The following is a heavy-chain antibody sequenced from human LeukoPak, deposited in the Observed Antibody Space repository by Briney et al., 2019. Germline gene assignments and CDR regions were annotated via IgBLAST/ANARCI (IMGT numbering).Heavy chain of an antibody. CDR3: ARRFLEWSSPSNYYYYGMDV. J-gene: IGHJ6*02. CDR2: INPNSGDT. Sequence: ASVKVSCKASGYTFTGYHMHWVRQAPGQGLEWMGRINPNSGDTNYAQKFQGRVTITADESTSTAYMELSSLRSEDTAVYYCARRFLEWSSPSNYYYYGMDVWGQGTTVTVSS. D-gene: IGHD3-3*01. V-gene: IGHV1-2*06. CDR1: GYTFTGYH.